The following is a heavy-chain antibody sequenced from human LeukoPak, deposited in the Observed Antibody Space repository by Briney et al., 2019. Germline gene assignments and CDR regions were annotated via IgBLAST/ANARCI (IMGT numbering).Heavy chain of an antibody. J-gene: IGHJ2*01. CDR3: ARVVGYYDSSGYYWYFDL. CDR1: GYTFTGYY. D-gene: IGHD3-22*01. CDR2: INPNSGGT. V-gene: IGHV1-2*02. Sequence: ASVKVSCKASGYTFTGYYMHWVRQAPGQGLEWMGWINPNSGGTNYAQKFQGRVTMTRDTSISTAYMELSRLRSDDTAVYYCARVVGYYDSSGYYWYFDLWGRGTLVTVSS.